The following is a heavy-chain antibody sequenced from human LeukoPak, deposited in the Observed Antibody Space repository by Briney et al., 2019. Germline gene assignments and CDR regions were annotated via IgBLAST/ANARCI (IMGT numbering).Heavy chain of an antibody. V-gene: IGHV3-23*01. CDR1: GFTFRTYA. J-gene: IGHJ4*02. D-gene: IGHD6-13*01. Sequence: GGSLRLSCAASGFTFRTYAMNWVRQAPGKGLEWVSTISYDHGTAYYTGSVKGRFTISRDNSKNILYLQMSSLRAEDTAVYYCAKYSSSAPRDFDYWGQGTLVTVSS. CDR2: ISYDHGTA. CDR3: AKYSSSAPRDFDY.